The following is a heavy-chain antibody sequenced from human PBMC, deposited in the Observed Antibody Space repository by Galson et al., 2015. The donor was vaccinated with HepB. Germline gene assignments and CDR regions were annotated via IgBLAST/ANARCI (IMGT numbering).Heavy chain of an antibody. Sequence: CAISGDSVSSNSAAWNWIRQSPSRGLEWLGRTYYKSKWSYNYAVSVKSRITISPDTSKNQFPLQLNSVTPEDTAVYYCARGNEAIDYWGQGTLVTVSS. CDR3: ARGNEAIDY. CDR2: TYYKSKWSY. CDR1: GDSVSSNSAA. V-gene: IGHV6-1*01. D-gene: IGHD2-8*01. J-gene: IGHJ4*02.